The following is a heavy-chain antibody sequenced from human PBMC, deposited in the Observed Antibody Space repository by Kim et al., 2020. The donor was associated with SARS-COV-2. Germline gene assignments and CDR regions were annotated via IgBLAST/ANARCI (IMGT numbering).Heavy chain of an antibody. Sequence: SNPSLKSRVTISVDTSKNQFSLKLSSVTAADTAVYYCARVKFGVVFYFDYWGQGTLVTVSS. V-gene: IGHV4-59*01. D-gene: IGHD3-3*01. CDR3: ARVKFGVVFYFDY. J-gene: IGHJ4*02.